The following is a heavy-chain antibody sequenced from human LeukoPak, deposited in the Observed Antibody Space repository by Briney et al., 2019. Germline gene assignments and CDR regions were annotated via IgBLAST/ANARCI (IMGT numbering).Heavy chain of an antibody. CDR2: ISYDGSNK. D-gene: IGHD2-2*01. J-gene: IGHJ5*02. V-gene: IGHV3-30*18. CDR1: GFTFCSYG. CDR3: AKDLLGYCSSTSCYLYNWFDP. Sequence: PGGSLRLSCAPPGFTFCSYGMHSVRAAPGKGLGWVAVISYDGSNKYYADSVKGRFTISRDNSKNTLYLQMNRLRAEDTAVYYCAKDLLGYCSSTSCYLYNWFDPWGQGTLVTVSS.